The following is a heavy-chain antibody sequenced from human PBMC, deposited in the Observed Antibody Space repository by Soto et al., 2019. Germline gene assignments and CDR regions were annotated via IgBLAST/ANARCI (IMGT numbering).Heavy chain of an antibody. CDR1: GGSFSGYY. V-gene: IGHV4-34*01. Sequence: PSETLSLTCAVYGGSFSGYYWSWIRQPPGKGLEWIGEINHSGSTNYNPSLKSRVTISVDTSKNQFSLKLSSVTAADTAVYYCARGRYFDWLLPDMDVWGKGTTVTVSSGKSVTAADTAVYYCARGSLVMVYATFDYWGQGTLVTVSS. J-gene: IGHJ4*02. D-gene: IGHD3-9*01. CDR2: INHSGST. CDR3: ARGRYFDWLLPDMDVWGKGTTVTVSSGKSVTAADTAVYYCARGSLVMVYATFDY.